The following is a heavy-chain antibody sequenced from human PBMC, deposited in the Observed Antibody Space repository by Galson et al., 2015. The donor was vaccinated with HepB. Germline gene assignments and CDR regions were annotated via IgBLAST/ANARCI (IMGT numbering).Heavy chain of an antibody. V-gene: IGHV3-11*01. CDR1: GCTFSDYY. D-gene: IGHD2-2*01. CDR2: ISRSGSTV. CDR3: ARDQYQLLGPPHDAFDI. Sequence: SLRLSCAASGCTFSDYYMSGIRQAPGKGLEWVSCISRSGSTVYHAASVKGRFTISRDNAKNSLYLQMNSLRAEDTAVYYCARDQYQLLGPPHDAFDIWGQGTMVTVSS. J-gene: IGHJ3*02.